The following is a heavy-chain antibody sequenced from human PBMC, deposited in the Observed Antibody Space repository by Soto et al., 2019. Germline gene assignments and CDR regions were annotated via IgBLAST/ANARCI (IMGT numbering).Heavy chain of an antibody. V-gene: IGHV1-69*06. CDR3: ATGDCSGGSCYSSYYYYGMDV. D-gene: IGHD2-15*01. CDR2: IIPIFGTA. Sequence: QVQLVQSGAEVKKPGSSVKVSCKASGGTFSSYAISWVRQAPGQGLEWMGGIIPIFGTANYAQKFQGRVTITADKSTSTAYMELSSRRSEDTAVYYCATGDCSGGSCYSSYYYYGMDVWGQGTTVTVSS. J-gene: IGHJ6*02. CDR1: GGTFSSYA.